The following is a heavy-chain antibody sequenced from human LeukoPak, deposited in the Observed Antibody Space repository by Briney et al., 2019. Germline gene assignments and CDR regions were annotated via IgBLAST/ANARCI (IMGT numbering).Heavy chain of an antibody. Sequence: GGSLRLSCAASGFTFDDYAMHWVRQAPGKGLGWVSGISWNSGSIGYADSVKGRFTISRDNAKNSLYLQMNSLRAEDTALYYCAKVGSEYYYDSSGPYGMDVWGQGTTVTVSS. J-gene: IGHJ6*02. CDR1: GFTFDDYA. CDR3: AKVGSEYYYDSSGPYGMDV. CDR2: ISWNSGSI. D-gene: IGHD3-22*01. V-gene: IGHV3-9*01.